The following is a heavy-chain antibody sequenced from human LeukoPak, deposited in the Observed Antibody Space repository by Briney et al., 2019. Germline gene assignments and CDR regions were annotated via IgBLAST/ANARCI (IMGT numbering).Heavy chain of an antibody. D-gene: IGHD6-13*01. CDR2: IYNSGST. CDR1: GGSISIYY. Sequence: SETLSLTCTVSGGSISIYYWNWIRQHPGKGLEWIGYIYNSGSTSYNPSLKSRVTISVDTSKNQFSLKLTSVTAADTAVYYCVRDRQLTYWGQGTLVTVSS. CDR3: VRDRQLTY. J-gene: IGHJ4*02. V-gene: IGHV4-59*01.